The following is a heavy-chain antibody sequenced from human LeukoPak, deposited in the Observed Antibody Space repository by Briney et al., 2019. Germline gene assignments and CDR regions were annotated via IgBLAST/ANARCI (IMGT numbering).Heavy chain of an antibody. V-gene: IGHV3-9*01. CDR3: AKASYYDSSGSYYFDY. CDR1: GFTFDDYA. CDR2: ISWNSGSI. Sequence: GGSLRLSCAASGFTFDDYAMHWVRQAPGKGLEWVSGISWNSGSIGYADSVKGRFTISRDNAKNSLYLQMNSLRAEDTALYYCAKASYYDSSGSYYFDYWGQGTLVTVSS. D-gene: IGHD3-22*01. J-gene: IGHJ4*02.